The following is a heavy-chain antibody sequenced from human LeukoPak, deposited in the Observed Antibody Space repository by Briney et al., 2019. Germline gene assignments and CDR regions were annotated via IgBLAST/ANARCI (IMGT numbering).Heavy chain of an antibody. CDR3: ARHGGIAGDLSGGYYFDY. CDR2: INHSGST. Sequence: SETLSLTCAVSGGSFSVHYWSWIRQPPGKGLEWIGEINHSGSTNYNPSLKSRVTISVDTSKNQFSLKLSSVTAADTAVYYCARHGGIAGDLSGGYYFDYWGQGTLVTVSS. D-gene: IGHD6-13*01. V-gene: IGHV4-34*01. CDR1: GGSFSVHY. J-gene: IGHJ4*02.